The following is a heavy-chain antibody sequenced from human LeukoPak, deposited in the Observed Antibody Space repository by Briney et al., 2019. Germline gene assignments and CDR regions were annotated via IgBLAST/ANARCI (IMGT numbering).Heavy chain of an antibody. CDR1: GGSISSGSYY. CDR3: ARDGTYYYDSSGYLIRANGAFDI. D-gene: IGHD3-22*01. V-gene: IGHV4-61*02. CDR2: IYTSGST. J-gene: IGHJ3*02. Sequence: PSQTLSLTCTVSGGSISSGSYYWSWIRQPAGKGLEWIGRIYTSGSTNYNPSLKSRVTISVDTSKNQFSLKLSSVTAADTAVYYCARDGTYYYDSSGYLIRANGAFDIWGQGTMVTVSS.